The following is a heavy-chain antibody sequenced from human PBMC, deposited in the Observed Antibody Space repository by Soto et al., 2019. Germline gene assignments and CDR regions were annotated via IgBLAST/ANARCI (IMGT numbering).Heavy chain of an antibody. V-gene: IGHV3-33*01. D-gene: IGHD6-6*01. CDR3: ARGLRSVLDY. CDR1: GFTFRNFG. J-gene: IGHJ4*02. CDR2: ISNDENIK. Sequence: VGSLRLSCVASGFTFRNFGMHWVRQAPGKGLEWVAVISNDENIKQYADSVRGRFAIARDNSKKTLYLQVTSLRAEDTAIYYCARGLRSVLDYWGQGAMVTVYS.